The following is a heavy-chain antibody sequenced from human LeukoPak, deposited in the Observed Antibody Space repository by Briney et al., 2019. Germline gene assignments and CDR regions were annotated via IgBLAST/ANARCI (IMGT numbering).Heavy chain of an antibody. CDR3: ASDTYGYGDYH. V-gene: IGHV4-59*08. CDR1: GDSITGFY. CDR2: IHYSGIT. J-gene: IGHJ5*02. Sequence: SETLSLTGTVSGDSITGFYWNWIRQPPGKALEWIGYIHYSGITNYNPSLKSRVSISVDTSKTQLSLKLSSVTAADTAVYYCASDTYGYGDYHWGQGTLVTVSS. D-gene: IGHD4-17*01.